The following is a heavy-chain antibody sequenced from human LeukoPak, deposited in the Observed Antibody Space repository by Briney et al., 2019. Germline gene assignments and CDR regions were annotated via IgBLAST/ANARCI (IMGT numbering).Heavy chain of an antibody. D-gene: IGHD2-21*02. CDR1: GFTFSSYW. CDR2: INSDGSST. V-gene: IGHV3-74*01. CDR3: ARQQRLKPFEY. J-gene: IGHJ4*02. Sequence: GGSLRLSCAASGFTFSSYWMHWVRQAPGKGLVWVSRINSDGSSTSYADSVKGRFTISRDNAKNTLYLQMNSLRAEDTAVYYCARQQRLKPFEYWGQGTLVTVSS.